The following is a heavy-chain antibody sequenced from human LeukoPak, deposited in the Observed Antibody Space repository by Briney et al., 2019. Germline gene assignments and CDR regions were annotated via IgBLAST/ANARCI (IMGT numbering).Heavy chain of an antibody. D-gene: IGHD6-19*01. Sequence: PSETLSLTCTVSGGSISFGGYYWSWIRQLPGKGLEWIGYMYDREKTDYNPSLRSRVIISLDTSKNQFSLKLSSVTAADTAVYYCARLGVAGTRGFDYWGQGTLVTVSS. CDR1: GGSISFGGYY. J-gene: IGHJ4*02. CDR3: ARLGVAGTRGFDY. CDR2: MYDREKT. V-gene: IGHV4-31*03.